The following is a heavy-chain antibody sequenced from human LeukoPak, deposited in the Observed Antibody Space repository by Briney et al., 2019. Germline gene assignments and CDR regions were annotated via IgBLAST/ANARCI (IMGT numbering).Heavy chain of an antibody. V-gene: IGHV1-18*01. Sequence: ASVKVSCKASGYTFTSYGISWVRQAPGQGLEWMGWISAYNGNTNYAQKLQGRVTMTTDTSTSTAYMELRSLRSDDTAVYYCARKASPGAYYDFWSGYDYYYYMDVWGKGTTVTVSS. CDR1: GYTFTSYG. CDR3: ARKASPGAYYDFWSGYDYYYYMDV. J-gene: IGHJ6*03. D-gene: IGHD3-3*01. CDR2: ISAYNGNT.